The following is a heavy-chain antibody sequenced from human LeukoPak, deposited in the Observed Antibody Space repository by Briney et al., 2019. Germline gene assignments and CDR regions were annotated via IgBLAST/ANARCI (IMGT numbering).Heavy chain of an antibody. J-gene: IGHJ4*02. CDR2: ISAYNGNT. CDR1: GYTFTSYG. Sequence: ASVKVSCKASGYTFTSYGISWVRQAPGQGLEWRGWISAYNGNTNYAQKFQGRVTMTTDTSTSTAYMELRSLRSDDTAVYYCARTITVPAAAEFDYWGQGTLVTVSS. D-gene: IGHD2-2*01. CDR3: ARTITVPAAAEFDY. V-gene: IGHV1-18*01.